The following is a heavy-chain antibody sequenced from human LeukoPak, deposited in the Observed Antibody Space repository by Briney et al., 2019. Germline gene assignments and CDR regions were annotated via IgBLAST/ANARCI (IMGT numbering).Heavy chain of an antibody. CDR2: TSASGATT. D-gene: IGHD3-10*01. CDR1: GFTFSSYA. J-gene: IGHJ4*02. Sequence: GGSLRLSCAASGFTFSSYAMSWVRQAPGKGLEWVSATSASGATTYYADSVKGRFTISRDNSRSTLYLQMNSLRPEDTAIYYCVREGYYGSGSPPSLYFDYWGQGTLVTVSS. V-gene: IGHV3-23*01. CDR3: VREGYYGSGSPPSLYFDY.